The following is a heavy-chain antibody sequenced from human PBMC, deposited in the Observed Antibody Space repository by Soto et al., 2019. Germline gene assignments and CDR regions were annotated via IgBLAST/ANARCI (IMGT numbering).Heavy chain of an antibody. CDR1: GGSISSGGYY. J-gene: IGHJ4*02. D-gene: IGHD1-7*01. V-gene: IGHV4-31*03. CDR2: IYYSGST. Sequence: SETLSLTCTVSGGSISSGGYYWSWIRQHPGKGLEWIGYIYYSGSTYYNPSLKSRVTISVDTSKNQFSLKLSSVTAADTAVYYCARDRRVELELRRGGYFDYWGQGTLVTVSS. CDR3: ARDRRVELELRRGGYFDY.